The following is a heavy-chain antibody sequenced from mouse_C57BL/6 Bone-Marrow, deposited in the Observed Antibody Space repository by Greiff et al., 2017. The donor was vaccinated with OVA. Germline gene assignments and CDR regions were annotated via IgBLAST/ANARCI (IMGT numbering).Heavy chain of an antibody. CDR3: ASGVYYDYDGDAMDY. CDR2: IHPNSGST. J-gene: IGHJ4*01. CDR1: GYTFTSYW. D-gene: IGHD2-4*01. Sequence: VQLQQPGAELVKPGASVKLSCKASGYTFTSYWMHWVKQRPGQGLEWIGMIHPNSGSTNYNEKFKSKATLTVDKSSSTAYMQLSSLTSEDSAVYYCASGVYYDYDGDAMDYWGQGTSVTVSS. V-gene: IGHV1-64*01.